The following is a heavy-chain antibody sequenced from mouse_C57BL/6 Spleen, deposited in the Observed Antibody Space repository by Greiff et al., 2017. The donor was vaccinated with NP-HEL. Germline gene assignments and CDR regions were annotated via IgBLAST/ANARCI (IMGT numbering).Heavy chain of an antibody. D-gene: IGHD2-4*01. J-gene: IGHJ4*01. CDR2: ISSGGDYI. V-gene: IGHV5-9-1*02. CDR3: TRDPYDYGGMDY. CDR1: GFTFSSYA. Sequence: EVQLVESGEGLVKPGGSLKLSCAASGFTFSSYAMSWVRQTPEKRLEWVAYISSGGDYIYYADTVKGRFTISRDNARNTLYLQMSSLKSEDTAMYYWTRDPYDYGGMDYWGQGTSVTVSS.